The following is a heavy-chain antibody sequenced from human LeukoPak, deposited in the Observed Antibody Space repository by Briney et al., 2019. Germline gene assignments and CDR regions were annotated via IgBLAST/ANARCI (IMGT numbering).Heavy chain of an antibody. Sequence: PGGSLRLSCAASEYDVSINYMSWVRQAPGRGLEWVSVIYSDGSTSYADSVKGRFTISRDNAKNALYLQMNSLRVEDTGIYYCARDVGSDFWGQGTLVSVSS. J-gene: IGHJ4*02. CDR1: EYDVSINY. V-gene: IGHV3-66*01. CDR3: ARDVGSDF. CDR2: IYSDGST.